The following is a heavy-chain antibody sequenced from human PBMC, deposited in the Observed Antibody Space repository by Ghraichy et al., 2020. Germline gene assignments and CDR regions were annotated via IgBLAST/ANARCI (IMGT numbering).Heavy chain of an antibody. J-gene: IGHJ4*02. Sequence: GGSLRLSCAASGFTFSNYVMSWVRQAPGKGLEWVSTISGSGGGTYYADSVKGRFNISRDNSKNTLYLQMNSLRADDTAVYYCVKGGVYSSSWAIFDYWGQGTLVTVSS. CDR3: VKGGVYSSSWAIFDY. CDR2: ISGSGGGT. CDR1: GFTFSNYV. D-gene: IGHD6-13*01. V-gene: IGHV3-23*01.